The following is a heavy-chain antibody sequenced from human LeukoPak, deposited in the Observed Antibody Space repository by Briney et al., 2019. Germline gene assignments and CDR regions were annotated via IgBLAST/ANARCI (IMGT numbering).Heavy chain of an antibody. Sequence: SETLSLTCTVSGGSISSYYWSWIRQPAGTGLEWSGRIYSTGSTNYNPSLKSRVTMSVDTSKNQFSLRLRSVTAADTAVYYCARQIASAGTAGFDFWGQGALVTVSS. V-gene: IGHV4-4*07. CDR3: ARQIASAGTAGFDF. CDR2: IYSTGST. CDR1: GGSISSYY. D-gene: IGHD6-13*01. J-gene: IGHJ4*02.